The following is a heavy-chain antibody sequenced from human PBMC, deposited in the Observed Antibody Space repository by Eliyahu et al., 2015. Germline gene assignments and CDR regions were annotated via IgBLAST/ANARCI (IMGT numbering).Heavy chain of an antibody. J-gene: IGHJ4*02. CDR2: IWYDGSNK. CDR3: ARGAIAAAGLRGDY. CDR1: XXTXSGYG. V-gene: IGHV3-33*01. D-gene: IGHD6-13*01. Sequence: QVQLVESGGGVVQPGRSLRLSCAASXXTXSGYGMHWXRQAPGKGLEWVAVIWYDGSNKYYADSVKGRFTISRDNSKNTLYLQMNSLRAEDTAVYYCARGAIAAAGLRGDYWGQGTLVTVSS.